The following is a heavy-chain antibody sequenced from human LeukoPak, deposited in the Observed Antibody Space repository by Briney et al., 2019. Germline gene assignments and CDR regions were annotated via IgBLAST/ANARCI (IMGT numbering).Heavy chain of an antibody. CDR3: ARDLYYGSGTCAFDI. Sequence: GGSLRLSCAASGFTVSSNYMSWVRQAPGKGLEWVSVIYSGGSTYYADSVKGRFTISRDNSKNTLYLQMNSLRAEDTAVYYCARDLYYGSGTCAFDIWGQGTMVTASS. V-gene: IGHV3-53*01. CDR1: GFTVSSNY. J-gene: IGHJ3*02. CDR2: IYSGGST. D-gene: IGHD3-10*01.